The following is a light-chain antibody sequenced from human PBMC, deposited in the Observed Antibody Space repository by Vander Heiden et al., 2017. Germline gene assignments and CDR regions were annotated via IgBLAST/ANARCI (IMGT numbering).Light chain of an antibody. CDR2: AAS. CDR3: QQLNDFPTYT. Sequence: DIQLTQSPPFLSASVGDRVTITCRASQGISSYLAWYQQKPGEAPKLLIYAASTLQSGVPSRFSGSGSGTEFTLTISSRQPEDFASYYCQQLNDFPTYTFGQGTKLEIK. V-gene: IGKV1-9*01. CDR1: QGISSY. J-gene: IGKJ2*01.